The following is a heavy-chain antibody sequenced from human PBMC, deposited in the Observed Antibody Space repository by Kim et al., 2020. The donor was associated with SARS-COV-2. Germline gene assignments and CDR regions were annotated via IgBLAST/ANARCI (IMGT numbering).Heavy chain of an antibody. V-gene: IGHV3-11*05. Sequence: GGSLRLSCAASGSTISAYYMSWIRQAPGKGLEWISYISISDGYIEYADSVRGRFTISRDNVKNSLYLQMDSLRAEDTAIYFCARGGGTAARGYGMDVWGQGTTVTVSS. D-gene: IGHD6-6*01. CDR3: ARGGGTAARGYGMDV. CDR1: GSTISAYY. J-gene: IGHJ6*02. CDR2: ISISDGYI.